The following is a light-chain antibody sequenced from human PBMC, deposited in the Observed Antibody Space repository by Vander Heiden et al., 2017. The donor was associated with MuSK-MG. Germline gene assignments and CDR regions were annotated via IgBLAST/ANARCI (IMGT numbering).Light chain of an antibody. CDR2: LAS. V-gene: IGKV1-9*01. CDR3: LQLKGWGQT. CDR1: QGISSS. J-gene: IGKJ4*01. Sequence: DSQLTQSPSFLSASVGDRVTITCRASQGISSSLAWYQQKPRKAPKLLIYLASTLQSGVPSRFSRTGSGTQFTLTMSILQPEDLTAYFSLQLKGWGQTFGGGTKVEIK.